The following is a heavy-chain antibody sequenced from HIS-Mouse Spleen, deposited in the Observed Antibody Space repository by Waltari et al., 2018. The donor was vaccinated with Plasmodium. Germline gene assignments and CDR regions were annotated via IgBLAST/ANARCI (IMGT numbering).Heavy chain of an antibody. CDR3: ASSWYWYFDL. D-gene: IGHD6-13*01. CDR2: IKQDGSEK. J-gene: IGHJ2*01. CDR1: GFTFSGYW. Sequence: EVQLVESGGGLVQPGGSLRLSCAASGFTFSGYWMSWVRQAPGKGVEWVANIKQDGSEKYYVDSVNGRFTISRDNAKNSLYLQMNSLRAEDTAVYYCASSWYWYFDLWGRGTLVTVSS. V-gene: IGHV3-7*01.